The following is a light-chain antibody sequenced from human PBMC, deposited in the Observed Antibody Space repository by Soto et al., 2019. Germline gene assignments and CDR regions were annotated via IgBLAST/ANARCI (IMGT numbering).Light chain of an antibody. CDR2: EVS. Sequence: DVVMTQSPLSLSVTPGQPASISCKSSQSLLHITGETFLFWYLQKPGQSPQLLIYEVSTRVSGVPDRFSGSGSGTDFTLEISRVETDDVGIEYCMESTPLPPTFGQGTRLWIE. CDR1: QSLLHITGETF. V-gene: IGKV2D-29*02. CDR3: MESTPLPPT. J-gene: IGKJ5*01.